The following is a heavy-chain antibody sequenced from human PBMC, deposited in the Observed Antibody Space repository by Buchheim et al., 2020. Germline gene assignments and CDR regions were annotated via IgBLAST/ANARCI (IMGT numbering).Heavy chain of an antibody. J-gene: IGHJ4*02. D-gene: IGHD3-3*01. Sequence: EAQLVESWGGLVQPGGSLRLSCAASGFTFSSYWMHSVRQAPGKGLVWVSRINSDGSSTSYADSVKGRFTISRDNAKNTLYLQMNSLRAVNTAVYYCARESEDDFWSGYYSDYWGQGTL. V-gene: IGHV3-74*01. CDR3: ARESEDDFWSGYYSDY. CDR1: GFTFSSYW. CDR2: INSDGSST.